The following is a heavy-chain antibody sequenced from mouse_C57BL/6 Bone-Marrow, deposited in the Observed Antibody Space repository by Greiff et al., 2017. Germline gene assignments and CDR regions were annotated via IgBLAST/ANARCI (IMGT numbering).Heavy chain of an antibody. CDR1: GYTFTSYG. D-gene: IGHD1-1*01. V-gene: IGHV1-81*01. CDR2: IYPRSGNT. J-gene: IGHJ1*03. Sequence: VQLQQSGAELARPGASVKLSCKASGYTFTSYGISWVKQRTGQGLEWIGEIYPRSGNTYYNAKFKGKATLTAAKSSSTAYMELRSLTSEDSAVYFWARVGDFISPWYFDVWGTGTTVTVSS. CDR3: ARVGDFISPWYFDV.